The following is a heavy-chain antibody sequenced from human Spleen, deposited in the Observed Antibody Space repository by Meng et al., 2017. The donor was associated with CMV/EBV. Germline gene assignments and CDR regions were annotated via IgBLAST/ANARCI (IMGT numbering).Heavy chain of an antibody. CDR2: INPNSGGT. CDR3: ARAKGVVVPAAISYFQH. Sequence: YTFTGYYMHWVRQAPGQGLEWMGWINPNSGGTNYAQKFQGRVTMTRDTSISTAYMELSRLRSDDTAVYYCARAKGVVVPAAISYFQHWGQGTLVTVSS. D-gene: IGHD2-2*02. CDR1: YTFTGYY. J-gene: IGHJ1*01. V-gene: IGHV1-2*02.